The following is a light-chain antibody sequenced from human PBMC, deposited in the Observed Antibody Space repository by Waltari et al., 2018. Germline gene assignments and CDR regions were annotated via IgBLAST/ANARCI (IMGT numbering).Light chain of an antibody. V-gene: IGKV3-20*01. CDR2: EAS. Sequence: IGLTKSPGPLPLSQGERATLPCRASQSITRTLAWYQQKPGQAPRLLIYEASTRATGIPDRFSGSGSGTDFSLTISRVEPEDFAVYYCQKYGTLPATFGQGTKVEIK. CDR1: QSITRT. CDR3: QKYGTLPAT. J-gene: IGKJ1*01.